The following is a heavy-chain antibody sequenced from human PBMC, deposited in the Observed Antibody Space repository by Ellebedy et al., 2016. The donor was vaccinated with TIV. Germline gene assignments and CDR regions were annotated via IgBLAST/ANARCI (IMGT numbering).Heavy chain of an antibody. CDR2: IKQDGSEK. CDR1: GFTFSSNW. Sequence: GESLKISCAASGFTFSSNWMSWVRQTPGKGLEWVAYIKQDGSEKYYVDSVKGRFTISRDNAKNSLYLQMNSLRAEDTAVYYCARGRGLDVWGQGTTVTVSS. J-gene: IGHJ6*02. V-gene: IGHV3-7*03. CDR3: ARGRGLDV. D-gene: IGHD3-10*01.